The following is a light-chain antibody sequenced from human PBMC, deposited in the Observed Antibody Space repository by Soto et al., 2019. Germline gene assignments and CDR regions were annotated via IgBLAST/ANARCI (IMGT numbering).Light chain of an antibody. V-gene: IGLV2-14*03. CDR1: SSDIGGYIY. Sequence: QSALTQPASVSGSPGQAITISGTGTSSDIGGYIYVSWYQHHPGKAPKLLIYDVSNRPSGVSNRFSGSKSGNTASLTISGLQVEDEADYFCSTYTSSRTRFGRGTKLTVL. J-gene: IGLJ2*01. CDR3: STYTSSRTR. CDR2: DVS.